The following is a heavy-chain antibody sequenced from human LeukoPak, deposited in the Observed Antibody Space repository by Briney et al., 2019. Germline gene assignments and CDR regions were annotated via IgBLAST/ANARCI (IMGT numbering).Heavy chain of an antibody. V-gene: IGHV3-30*04. CDR3: ARGDKQLVFKRRKGGFDP. CDR2: ISYDGSNK. CDR1: GFTFSSYA. J-gene: IGHJ5*02. Sequence: GGSLRLSCAASGFTFSSYAMHWVRQAPGEGLEWVAVISYDGSNKYYADSVKGRFTISRDNSKNTLYVQMNSLRVEDTAVYYCARGDKQLVFKRRKGGFDPWGQGTLVTVSS. D-gene: IGHD6-13*01.